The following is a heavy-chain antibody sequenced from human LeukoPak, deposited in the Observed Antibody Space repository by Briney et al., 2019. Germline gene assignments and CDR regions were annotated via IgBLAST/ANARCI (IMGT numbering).Heavy chain of an antibody. CDR2: IYYSGST. V-gene: IGHV4-39*07. CDR1: GGSISSSSYY. D-gene: IGHD2-2*02. CDR3: ARAAHLQYCSGTSCYTIFDY. Sequence: PSETLSLTCTVSGGSISSSSYYWGWIRQPPGKGLEWIGSIYYSGSTYYNPSLKSRVTISVDTSKNQFSLKLSSVTAAGTAVYYCARAAHLQYCSGTSCYTIFDYWGQGTLVTVSS. J-gene: IGHJ4*02.